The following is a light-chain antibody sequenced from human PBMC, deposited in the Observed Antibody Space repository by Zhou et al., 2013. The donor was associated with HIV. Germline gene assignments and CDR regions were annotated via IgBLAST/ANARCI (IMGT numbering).Light chain of an antibody. V-gene: IGKV3-20*01. J-gene: IGKJ2*01. Sequence: EIVLTQSPGTLSLSPGERATLSCRASQSVGRNLAWYQQKPGQAPRLLIYGASSRATGIPDRFSGSGSGTDFTLTISRLEPEDFAIYYCQQYGSSPYTFGQGTKLEIK. CDR1: QSVGRN. CDR2: GAS. CDR3: QQYGSSPYT.